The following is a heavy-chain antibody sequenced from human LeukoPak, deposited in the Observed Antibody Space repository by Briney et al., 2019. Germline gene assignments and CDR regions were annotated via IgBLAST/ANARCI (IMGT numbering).Heavy chain of an antibody. D-gene: IGHD5/OR15-5a*01. V-gene: IGHV3-13*01. CDR1: GFTYSNYD. CDR2: IGIADDT. CDR3: VRGGIRVSGIDAFDI. J-gene: IGHJ3*02. Sequence: GGSLRLSCAASGFTYSNYDMHWVRQGPGGGLEWVSAIGIADDTHYADSVKGLFTISRENARNSLYLQINSLRDGDTAVYYCVRGGIRVSGIDAFDIWGQGTVVTVSS.